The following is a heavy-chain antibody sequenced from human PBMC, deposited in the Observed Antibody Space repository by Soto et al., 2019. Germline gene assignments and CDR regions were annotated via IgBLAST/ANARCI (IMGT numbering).Heavy chain of an antibody. J-gene: IGHJ6*02. CDR2: INPSGGST. Sequence: ASVKVSCKASGYTFTSYYMHWVRQAPGQGLEWMGIINPSGGSTSYAQKFQGRVTMTRDTSTSTVYMELSSLRSEDTAVYYCAREGYYYDSSGSPYYYYGMDVWGQGTTVTVSS. D-gene: IGHD3-22*01. V-gene: IGHV1-46*01. CDR3: AREGYYYDSSGSPYYYYGMDV. CDR1: GYTFTSYY.